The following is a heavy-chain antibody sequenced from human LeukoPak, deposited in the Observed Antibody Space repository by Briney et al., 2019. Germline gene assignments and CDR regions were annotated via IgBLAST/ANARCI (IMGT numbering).Heavy chain of an antibody. CDR3: ATTGDYYDSSVSNWFDP. CDR2: INPKSGGT. V-gene: IGHV1-2*02. Sequence: ASRWVSSTWSPYTFTVNYIHWVRQTPGQGLEWMGWINPKSGGTNYAQKFQGRVTMTRDRSIRTAYMELSRLTSDDTAVYYWATTGDYYDSSVSNWFDPWGQGTLVTVSS. D-gene: IGHD3-22*01. CDR1: PYTFTVNY. J-gene: IGHJ5*02.